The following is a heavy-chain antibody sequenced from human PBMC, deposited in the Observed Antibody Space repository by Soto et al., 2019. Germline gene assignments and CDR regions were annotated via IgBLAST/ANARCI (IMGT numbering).Heavy chain of an antibody. CDR1: GFTFSSCA. CDR3: AKGGRDYYYYGGYF. D-gene: IGHD3-10*01. V-gene: IGHV3-23*01. CDR2: ISDSGGST. Sequence: EVQLLESGGGLVQPGGSLRLSCAASGFTFSSCAMGWVRQAPGKGLEWVSDISDSGGSTYYADSVKGRFTISRDHSRITLYLQMNRLGAEDTALYSCAKGGRDYYYYGGYFSGRGTTFTFSS. J-gene: IGHJ6*02.